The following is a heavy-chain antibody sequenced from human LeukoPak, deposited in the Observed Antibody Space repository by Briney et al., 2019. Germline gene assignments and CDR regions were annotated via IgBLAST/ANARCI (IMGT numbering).Heavy chain of an antibody. CDR3: AKRGVWGYQLLWSDLTYFDY. J-gene: IGHJ4*02. V-gene: IGHV3-30*18. CDR1: GFTFSSYG. Sequence: PGGSLRLSCAASGFTFSSYGMHWVRQAPGKGLEWVAIISSDGSNKYYADSVKGRFTISRDNSKNTLCLQMNSLRAEDTAVYYCAKRGVWGYQLLWSDLTYFDYWGQGTLVTVSS. D-gene: IGHD2-2*01. CDR2: ISSDGSNK.